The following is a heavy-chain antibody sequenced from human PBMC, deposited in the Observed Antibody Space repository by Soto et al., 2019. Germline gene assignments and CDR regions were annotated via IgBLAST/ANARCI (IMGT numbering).Heavy chain of an antibody. Sequence: SETLSLTCSVSGDSISGGASFWSWIRQPPGKGLEWIANVYYSGSSYYNPSLKSRLTISVDTTKNQFSLQLKSMTAADTAVYYCAKLSCTSSTCYFPGWFDPWGQGTLVTVSS. D-gene: IGHD2-2*01. CDR3: AKLSCTSSTCYFPGWFDP. CDR2: VYYSGSS. V-gene: IGHV4-31*03. J-gene: IGHJ5*02. CDR1: GDSISGGASF.